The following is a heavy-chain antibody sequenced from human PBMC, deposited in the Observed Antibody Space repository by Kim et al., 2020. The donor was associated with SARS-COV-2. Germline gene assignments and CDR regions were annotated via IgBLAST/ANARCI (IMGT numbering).Heavy chain of an antibody. CDR2: IKSETDGGTA. CDR1: GFTFSEFY. J-gene: IGHJ6*02. Sequence: GGSLRLSCAASGFTFSEFYMSWVRQAPGKGLEWLGRIKSETDGGTADYAAPVKGRFTISRDDSKNMQFLQMNSLTTEDTGVYCCTTDGYGMDVWGHGTAV. V-gene: IGHV3-15*01. CDR3: TTDGYGMDV.